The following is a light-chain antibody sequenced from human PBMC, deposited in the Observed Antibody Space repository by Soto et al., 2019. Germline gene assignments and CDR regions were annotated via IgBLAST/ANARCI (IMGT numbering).Light chain of an antibody. CDR2: GAS. Sequence: EIVLTQSPATLSLSPWERATLSCMASQYVTNTYIAWCQQKPGQAPRLLIYGASRRATGTPDRFSGSGSGTDFTLTISRLEPEDFAVYYCQHFGGSPITFGQGTRLEIK. V-gene: IGKV3-20*01. J-gene: IGKJ5*01. CDR3: QHFGGSPIT. CDR1: QYVTNTY.